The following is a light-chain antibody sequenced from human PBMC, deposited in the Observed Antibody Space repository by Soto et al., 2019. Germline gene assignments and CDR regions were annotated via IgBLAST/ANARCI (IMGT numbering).Light chain of an antibody. CDR1: QSVSSNY. V-gene: IGKV3-20*01. CDR3: KWPET. J-gene: IGKJ1*01. CDR2: GAS. Sequence: EIVLTQSPATLPLSPGERATLSCRASQSVSSNYLAWYQQQPGQAPSLLIYGASSRAAGFTDRWSGSGFGTAFTLLISRLEPEDFAEQYCKWPETFGQGTKVDIK.